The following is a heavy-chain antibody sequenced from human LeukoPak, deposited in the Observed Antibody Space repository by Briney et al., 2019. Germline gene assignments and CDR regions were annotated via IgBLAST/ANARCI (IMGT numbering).Heavy chain of an antibody. J-gene: IGHJ5*02. CDR3: AREVWGFDP. Sequence: ASVKVSCKASGYTFTDYVMHWVRQAPGKRLEWMGWINAGNGNTKYSQKFQGRVTITRDTSASTVYMELSSLRSEDTAVYYCAREVWGFDPWGQGTLVTVSS. CDR1: GYTFTDYV. CDR2: INAGNGNT. D-gene: IGHD7-27*01. V-gene: IGHV1-3*01.